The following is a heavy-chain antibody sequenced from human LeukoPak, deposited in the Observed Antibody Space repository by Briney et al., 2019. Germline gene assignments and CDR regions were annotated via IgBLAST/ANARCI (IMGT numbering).Heavy chain of an antibody. Sequence: GESLRLSCAVSGLDFSGYAMSWVRQAPGKGLEWVSGIGSDGSTHYEESVKGRFAISRDNPKSTLYLQMNSLRAEDTAVYYCARDLSPVVRASPMGYWGQGTPVTVSS. CDR3: ARDLSPVVRASPMGY. D-gene: IGHD3-10*01. V-gene: IGHV3-23*01. CDR1: GLDFSGYA. J-gene: IGHJ4*02. CDR2: IGSDGST.